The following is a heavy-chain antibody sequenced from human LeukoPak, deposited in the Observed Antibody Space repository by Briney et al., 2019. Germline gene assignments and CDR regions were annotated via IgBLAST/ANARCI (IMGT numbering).Heavy chain of an antibody. V-gene: IGHV3-7*01. D-gene: IGHD5-12*01. J-gene: IGHJ4*02. CDR1: GFPFSTYW. CDR3: TRDSGLTGYDLLDY. Sequence: PGGSLRLSCAASGFPFSTYWITWVRQAPGKGLEWVADIKNDGSEKYYVDSVKGRFTISRDSAENSLFLQMNNLRVEDTAIYYCTRDSGLTGYDLLDYWGQGTLVTVSS. CDR2: IKNDGSEK.